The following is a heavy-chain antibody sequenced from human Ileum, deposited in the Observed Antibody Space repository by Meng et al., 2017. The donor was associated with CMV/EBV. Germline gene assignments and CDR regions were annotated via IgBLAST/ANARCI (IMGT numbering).Heavy chain of an antibody. CDR2: IYSGGTI. CDR3: ARNRRNCGSVSCYGYCGMDV. V-gene: IGHV3-53*01. Sequence: GESLKISCAASGFTVSSNFMSWVRQGPGKGLEWVSIIYSGGTIKYADSVKGRFTISRDSSTNTVYLQIDSLRAEDTAVYFCARNRRNCGSVSCYGYCGMDVWGQGTTVTVSS. D-gene: IGHD2-2*01. CDR1: GFTVSSNF. J-gene: IGHJ6*02.